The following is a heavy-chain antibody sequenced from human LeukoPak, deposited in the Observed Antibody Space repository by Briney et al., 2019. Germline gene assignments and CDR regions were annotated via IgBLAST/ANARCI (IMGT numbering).Heavy chain of an antibody. CDR3: ARDIVVVPAAIRSYNWFDP. CDR2: INAGNGNT. J-gene: IGHJ5*02. D-gene: IGHD2-2*02. CDR1: GYTFTSYY. V-gene: IGHV1-3*01. Sequence: ASVKVSCKASGYTFTSYYMHWVRQAPGQRLEWMGWINAGNGNTKYSQKFQGRVTITRDTSASTAYMELSSLRSEDTAVYYCARDIVVVPAAIRSYNWFDPWGQGTLVTVSS.